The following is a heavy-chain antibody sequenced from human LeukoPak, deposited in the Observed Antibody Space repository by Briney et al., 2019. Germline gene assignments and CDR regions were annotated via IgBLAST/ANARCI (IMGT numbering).Heavy chain of an antibody. J-gene: IGHJ4*02. V-gene: IGHV1-18*01. Sequence: ASVKVSCKASGYTFTSYGISWVRQAPGQGLEWMGWISAYNGNTNYAQKLQGRVTMTTDTSTSTAYVELRSLRSDDTAVYYCARVLWGYYFDYWGQGTLVTVSS. CDR2: ISAYNGNT. CDR1: GYTFTSYG. CDR3: ARVLWGYYFDY. D-gene: IGHD2-21*01.